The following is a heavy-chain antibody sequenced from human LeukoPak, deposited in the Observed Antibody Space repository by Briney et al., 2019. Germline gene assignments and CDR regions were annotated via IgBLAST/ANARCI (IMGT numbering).Heavy chain of an antibody. CDR2: IYSGGST. CDR3: ARYGDYFDY. J-gene: IGHJ4*02. D-gene: IGHD4-17*01. V-gene: IGHV3-53*01. CDR1: GFTFSSYA. Sequence: GGSLRLSCAASGFTFSSYAMSWVRQAPGKGLEWVSVIYSGGSTYYADSVKGRFTISRDNSKNTLYLQMNSLRAEDTAVYYCARYGDYFDYWGQGTLVTVSS.